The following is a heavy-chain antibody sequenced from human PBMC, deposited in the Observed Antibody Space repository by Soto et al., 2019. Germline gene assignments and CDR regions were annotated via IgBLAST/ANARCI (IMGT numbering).Heavy chain of an antibody. J-gene: IGHJ6*03. Sequence: EVQLVESGGGLVQPGGSLRLSCATSGFILSDCAMNWVRQAPGKGLEWVSYISSSSSVIDYAGSVKGRFTVSRDNARNSLKLQMSSLRAEDTAVYYCARDLSWGSNWYYFMDVWGKGPTVTVSS. V-gene: IGHV3-48*01. D-gene: IGHD7-27*01. CDR2: ISSSSSVI. CDR1: GFILSDCA. CDR3: ARDLSWGSNWYYFMDV.